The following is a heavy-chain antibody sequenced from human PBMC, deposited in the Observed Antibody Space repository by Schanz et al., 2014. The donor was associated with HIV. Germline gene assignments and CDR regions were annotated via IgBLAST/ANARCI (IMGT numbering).Heavy chain of an antibody. CDR2: IHSDGTK. D-gene: IGHD1-1*01. J-gene: IGHJ4*02. Sequence: VQLVESGGGLMQPGGSLRLSCAASGFTVSNNYVSWVRQAPGKGLEWVSVIHSDGTKYYADSVKGRFTISRDNAKNSLYLQMNTPRAEDTAVYHCARDQWDDGITFLDYWGQGTLVSVSS. CDR1: GFTVSNNY. CDR3: ARDQWDDGITFLDY. V-gene: IGHV3-53*01.